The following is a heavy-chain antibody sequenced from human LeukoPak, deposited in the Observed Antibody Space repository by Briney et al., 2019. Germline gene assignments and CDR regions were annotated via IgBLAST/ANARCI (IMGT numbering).Heavy chain of an antibody. D-gene: IGHD6-19*01. CDR2: ISSSGGKT. CDR1: GFTFNRYA. J-gene: IGHJ4*02. CDR3: AKDSGSGWYGIGTYYFDY. V-gene: IGHV3-23*01. Sequence: TGGSLRLSCAASGFTFNRYAMSWVRQAPGKGLEWVSAISSSGGKTYYADSVKGRFTISRDNSKNTLYLQMNSLRAEDTAVYYCAKDSGSGWYGIGTYYFDYWGQGTLVTVSS.